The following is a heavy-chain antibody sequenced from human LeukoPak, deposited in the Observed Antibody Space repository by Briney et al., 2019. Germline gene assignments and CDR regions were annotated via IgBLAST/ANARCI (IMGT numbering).Heavy chain of an antibody. CDR2: INPNSGGT. CDR3: ARERQGGTGLDY. Sequence: ASVKVSCKASGYSFTSYAITWVRQAPGQGLEWMGWINPNSGGTNYAQKFQGRVTMTRDTSISTAYMELSRLRSDDTAVYYCARERQGGTGLDYWGQGTLVTVSS. V-gene: IGHV1-2*02. CDR1: GYSFTSYA. J-gene: IGHJ4*02. D-gene: IGHD2-15*01.